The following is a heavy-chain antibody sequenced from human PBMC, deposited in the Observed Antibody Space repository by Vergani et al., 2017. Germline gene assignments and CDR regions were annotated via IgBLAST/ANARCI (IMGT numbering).Heavy chain of an antibody. D-gene: IGHD1-26*01. Sequence: EVQLVESGGGLVKPGGSLRLSCAASGFTFSNAWMSWVRQAPGKGLEWVGRIKSKTDGGTTDYAAPVKGRFTISRDDSKNTLYLQMNSLKTEDTAVYYCTTASGSDGPYAFDSWGRGTMVTVSS. J-gene: IGHJ3*02. CDR2: IKSKTDGGTT. CDR3: TTASGSDGPYAFDS. V-gene: IGHV3-15*01. CDR1: GFTFSNAW.